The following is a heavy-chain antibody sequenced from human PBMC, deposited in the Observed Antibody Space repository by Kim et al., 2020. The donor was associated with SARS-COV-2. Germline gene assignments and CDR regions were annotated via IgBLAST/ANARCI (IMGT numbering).Heavy chain of an antibody. J-gene: IGHJ4*02. Sequence: EYAASVRGRFTTSRDDSKNTAFLQMNGLKSEDTAVYYCIHYGSGSYSTDYWGQGTLVTVSS. V-gene: IGHV3-73*01. CDR3: IHYGSGSYSTDY. D-gene: IGHD3-10*01.